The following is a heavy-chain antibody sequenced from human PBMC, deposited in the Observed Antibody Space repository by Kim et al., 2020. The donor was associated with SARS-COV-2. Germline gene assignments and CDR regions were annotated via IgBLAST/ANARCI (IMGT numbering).Heavy chain of an antibody. CDR1: GGTFSSYA. CDR3: ARSSAVVPAARGFRV. D-gene: IGHD2-2*01. CDR2: IITIFGTA. V-gene: IGHV1-69*13. J-gene: IGHJ6*02. Sequence: SVKVSCKASGGTFSSYAISWVRQAPGQGLEWMGGIITIFGTANYAQKFQGRVTITADESTSTAYMELSSLRSEDTAVYYCARSSAVVPAARGFRVWGQGTTVTVSS.